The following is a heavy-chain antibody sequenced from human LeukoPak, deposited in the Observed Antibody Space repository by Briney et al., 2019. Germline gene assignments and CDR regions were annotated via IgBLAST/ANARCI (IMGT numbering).Heavy chain of an antibody. V-gene: IGHV3-48*03. CDR3: ASDFGAGYSSGSDAFDI. CDR2: ISSSGSTM. J-gene: IGHJ3*02. D-gene: IGHD6-19*01. CDR1: GFTFSSYE. Sequence: PGGSLRLSCAASGFTFSSYEMNWVRQAPGKGLEWVSYISSSGSTMYYADSVKGRFSISRDNAKNSLYLQMNSLRAEDTAVYYCASDFGAGYSSGSDAFDIWGQGTMVTVSS.